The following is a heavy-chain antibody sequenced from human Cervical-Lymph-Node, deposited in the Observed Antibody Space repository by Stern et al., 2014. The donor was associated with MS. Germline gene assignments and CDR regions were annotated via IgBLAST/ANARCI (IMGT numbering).Heavy chain of an antibody. J-gene: IGHJ3*02. CDR3: AGGGGTIDI. CDR2: FDTENDET. CDR1: GYSLSEIS. D-gene: IGHD1-26*01. V-gene: IGHV1-24*01. Sequence: QVQLVQSGAEVKKPGVSVKVSCKVSGYSLSEISMHWVRQAPGKGLGWMGGFDTENDETVYAQNFQGRLTMTEDTSTDTAYMELSSLRSEDTAVYYCAGGGGTIDIWGQGTPVIVSS.